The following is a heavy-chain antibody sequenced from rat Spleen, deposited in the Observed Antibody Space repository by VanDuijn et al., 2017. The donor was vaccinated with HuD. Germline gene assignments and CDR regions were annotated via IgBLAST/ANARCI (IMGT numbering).Heavy chain of an antibody. V-gene: IGHV5-31*01. Sequence: EVQLVESGGGLVQPGRSLKLSCVASGFTFNNYWMTWIRQAPGKGLEWVASITNTGGSTYYPDSVKGRFTISSDNAKSTLYLQMNSLRSEDTATYYCTRDQHYSSYIPYYFDYWGQGVMVTVSS. CDR2: ITNTGGST. J-gene: IGHJ2*01. CDR3: TRDQHYSSYIPYYFDY. D-gene: IGHD1-2*01. CDR1: GFTFNNYW.